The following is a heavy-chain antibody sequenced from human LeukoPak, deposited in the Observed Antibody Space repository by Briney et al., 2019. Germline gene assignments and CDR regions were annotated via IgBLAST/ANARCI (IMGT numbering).Heavy chain of an antibody. J-gene: IGHJ4*02. V-gene: IGHV3-21*01. CDR3: ARGQYYDILTGYYPWNY. CDR2: ISSSSSYI. CDR1: GFTFSSYS. D-gene: IGHD3-9*01. Sequence: GGSLRLSCAASGFTFSSYSMNWVRQAPGKGLEWVSSISSSSSYIYYADSVKGRFTISRDNAKNSLYLQMNSLRAEDTAVYYCARGQYYDILTGYYPWNYWGQGTLVTVSS.